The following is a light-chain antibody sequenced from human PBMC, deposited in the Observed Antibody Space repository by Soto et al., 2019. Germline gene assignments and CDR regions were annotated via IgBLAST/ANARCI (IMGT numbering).Light chain of an antibody. J-gene: IGKJ1*01. Sequence: DIKMTLSPSTLSGSVGDRVTITCRASQTISSWLAWYQQKPGKAPKLLIYKASTLKSGVPSRFSGSGSGTEFTLTISSLQPDDFATYYCQQYNSYSWTFGQGTKVDIK. CDR2: KAS. CDR1: QTISSW. V-gene: IGKV1-5*03. CDR3: QQYNSYSWT.